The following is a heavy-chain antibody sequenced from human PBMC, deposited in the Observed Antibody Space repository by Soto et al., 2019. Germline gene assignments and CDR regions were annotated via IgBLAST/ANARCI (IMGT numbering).Heavy chain of an antibody. CDR3: AKMTSSGLYDPVLH. J-gene: IGHJ4*02. CDR1: GFSFSDYY. D-gene: IGHD6-19*01. CDR2: ISGTSSTI. Sequence: QVQLVESGGGLVKTRGSLRLSCVASGFSFSDYYMSWVRQAPGKGLEWIAYISGTSSTIYYADSVKGRFTISRDNAENSVFLQLNNLRAEDTARYYCAKMTSSGLYDPVLHWGKGTLVTVSS. V-gene: IGHV3-11*01.